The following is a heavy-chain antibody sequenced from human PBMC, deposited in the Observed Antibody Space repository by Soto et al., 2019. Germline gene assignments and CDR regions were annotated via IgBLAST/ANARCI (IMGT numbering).Heavy chain of an antibody. Sequence: TLSLTCTVSGGSISSGCYYGSWIRQHPGKGLEWIGYIYYSGSTYYNPSLKSRVTISVDTSKNQFSLKLSSVAAADTAVYYCARVRGGGPFDEWGQGTLVTVSS. D-gene: IGHD1-26*01. CDR3: ARVRGGGPFDE. CDR2: IYYSGST. V-gene: IGHV4-31*03. CDR1: GGSISSGCYY. J-gene: IGHJ4*02.